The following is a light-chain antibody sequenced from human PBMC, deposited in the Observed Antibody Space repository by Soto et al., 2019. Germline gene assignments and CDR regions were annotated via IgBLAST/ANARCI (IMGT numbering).Light chain of an antibody. CDR2: WAS. CDR1: QSVLYSSNNKNY. Sequence: IVMTQSPDSLAVSLCERATINCKSSQSVLYSSNNKNYLAWFQQKPGQPPKVLIYWASTRESGVPDRFSGSGSGTDFTLTISRLEPEDFAVYYCQQYGSSPPKITFGQGTRLEIK. J-gene: IGKJ5*01. V-gene: IGKV4-1*01. CDR3: QQYGSSPPKIT.